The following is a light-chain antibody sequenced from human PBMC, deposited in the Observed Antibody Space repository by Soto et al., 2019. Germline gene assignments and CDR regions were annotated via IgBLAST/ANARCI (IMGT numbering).Light chain of an antibody. CDR2: GAS. CDR3: QRYGTPPPLT. CDR1: QSVSSNF. V-gene: IGKV3-20*01. J-gene: IGKJ4*01. Sequence: EIVLTQSPGTLSLSPGDRATLSCRASQSVSSNFLAWYQQKPGQAPRLLLYGASSRANGVSDRFSGSGSGTNFTLTISRLEPEDFAMYYCQRYGTPPPLTFGRGTKVEIK.